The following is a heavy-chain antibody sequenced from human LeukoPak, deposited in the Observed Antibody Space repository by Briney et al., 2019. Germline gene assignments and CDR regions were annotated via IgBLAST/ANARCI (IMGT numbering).Heavy chain of an antibody. J-gene: IGHJ4*02. V-gene: IGHV4-34*01. CDR2: INHSGST. CDR1: GGSFSGYY. D-gene: IGHD3-3*01. Sequence: SETLSLTCAVYGGSFSGYYWSWIRQPPGKGLEWIGEINHSGSTNYNPPLKSRVTISVDTSKNQFSLKLSSVTAADTAVYYCARVRGYFWSGSQSFDYWGQGTLVTVSS. CDR3: ARVRGYFWSGSQSFDY.